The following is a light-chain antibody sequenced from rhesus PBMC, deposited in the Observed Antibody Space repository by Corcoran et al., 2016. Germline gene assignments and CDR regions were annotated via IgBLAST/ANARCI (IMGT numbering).Light chain of an antibody. Sequence: DIQMTQSPSSLSASVGDRVTITCRASQGITNDLAWYQQQPGEISKLLIYEASSLQSGIPSRFSGGGSWTDFPLTISSMQSEDFATYYCQHYYSTPYSFGQGTKVEIK. V-gene: IGKV1-25*01. J-gene: IGKJ2*01. CDR2: EAS. CDR3: QHYYSTPYS. CDR1: QGITND.